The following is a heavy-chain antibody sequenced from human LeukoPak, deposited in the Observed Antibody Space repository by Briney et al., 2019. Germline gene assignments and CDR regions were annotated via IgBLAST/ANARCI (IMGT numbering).Heavy chain of an antibody. J-gene: IGHJ4*02. Sequence: PSETLSLTCTVSGGSISSYYWSWIRQPAGKGLEWIGRIYTSGSTNYNPSLKSRVTMSVDTSKNQFSLKLSSVTAADTAVYYCARRSPMVRGVSSDYWGQGTLVTVSS. V-gene: IGHV4-4*07. CDR2: IYTSGST. D-gene: IGHD3-10*01. CDR1: GGSISSYY. CDR3: ARRSPMVRGVSSDY.